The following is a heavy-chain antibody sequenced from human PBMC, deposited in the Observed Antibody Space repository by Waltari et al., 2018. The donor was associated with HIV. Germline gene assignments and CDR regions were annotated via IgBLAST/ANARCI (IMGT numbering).Heavy chain of an antibody. CDR2: IKQGGREK. Sequence: EVQLVASGGGLVQPGGSLRLSCAASGFTFSSYWMSWVRLAPGKGVEGVANIKQGGREKYYVDSVNGRFTISRDNAENSLYLQMNSLRGEDTAVFYCARGGFYGSGSKVNWGQGTLVTVSS. CDR1: GFTFSSYW. D-gene: IGHD3-10*01. V-gene: IGHV3-7*04. J-gene: IGHJ4*02. CDR3: ARGGFYGSGSKVN.